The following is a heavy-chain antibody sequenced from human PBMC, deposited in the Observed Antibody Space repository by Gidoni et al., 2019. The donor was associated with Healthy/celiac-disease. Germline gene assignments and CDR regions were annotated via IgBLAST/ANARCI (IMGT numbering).Heavy chain of an antibody. V-gene: IGHV1-2*02. J-gene: IGHJ6*02. CDR1: GYTFPGYY. CDR2: INPNSGGT. Sequence: QVQLVQSGAEVKKPGASVKVSCKASGYTFPGYYMHWVRQAPGQGLEWMGWINPNSGGTNDAQKFQGRVTMTRDTSISTAYMELSRLRSDDTAVYYCARDLVATTYSSGWYVLVGGMDVWGQGTTVTVSS. CDR3: ARDLVATTYSSGWYVLVGGMDV. D-gene: IGHD6-19*01.